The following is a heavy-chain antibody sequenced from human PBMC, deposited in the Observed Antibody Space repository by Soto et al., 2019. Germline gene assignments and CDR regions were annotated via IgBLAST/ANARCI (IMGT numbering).Heavy chain of an antibody. D-gene: IGHD3-16*02. CDR1: GGSISSGDYY. CDR2: IYYSGST. J-gene: IGHJ5*02. Sequence: PSETLSLTCTVSGGSISSGDYYWSWIRQPPGKGLEWIGYIYYSGSTYYNPSLKSRVTISVDTSKNQFSLKLSSVTAADTAVYYCARDLYVWGSYRPMRENWFDPWGQGTLVTVSS. V-gene: IGHV4-30-4*01. CDR3: ARDLYVWGSYRPMRENWFDP.